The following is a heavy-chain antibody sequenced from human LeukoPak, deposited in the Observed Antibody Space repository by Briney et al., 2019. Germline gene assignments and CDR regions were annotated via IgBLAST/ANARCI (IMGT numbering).Heavy chain of an antibody. Sequence: GGSLRLSCAASGFTFDDYAMQWVRQAAGKGLEWVSGISWNSGSTGYADSVKGRFTISRDNAKNSLYLQMNNLRPEDMALYYCAKSRTTTSGYYNFDSWGQGTLVTVSS. J-gene: IGHJ4*02. V-gene: IGHV3-9*03. CDR3: AKSRTTTSGYYNFDS. CDR1: GFTFDDYA. D-gene: IGHD3-22*01. CDR2: ISWNSGST.